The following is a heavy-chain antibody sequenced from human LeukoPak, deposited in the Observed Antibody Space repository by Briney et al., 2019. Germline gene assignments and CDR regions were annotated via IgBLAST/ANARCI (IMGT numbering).Heavy chain of an antibody. CDR3: ARVGRLQYGDYVAFDY. D-gene: IGHD4-17*01. CDR2: ISVSGTTM. CDR1: GFTFSDYY. J-gene: IGHJ4*02. Sequence: GVSLRLSCATSGFTFSDYYMSWIRQAPGKGLEWVSYISVSGTTMYYADSVKGRFTLSRDNAKNSLYLQMNSLRAEDTAVYYCARVGRLQYGDYVAFDYWGQGALVTVSS. V-gene: IGHV3-11*01.